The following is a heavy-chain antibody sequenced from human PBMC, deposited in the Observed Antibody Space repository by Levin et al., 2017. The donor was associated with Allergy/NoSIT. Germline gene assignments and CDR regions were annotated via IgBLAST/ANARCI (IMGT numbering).Heavy chain of an antibody. V-gene: IGHV3-30*18. CDR3: AKVGRITIVYWYFDL. Sequence: GGSLRLSCAASGFTFSSYGMHWVRQAPGKGLEWVAVISYDGSNKYYADSVKGRFTISRDNSKNTLYLQMNSLRAEDTAVYYCAKVGRITIVYWYFDLWGRGTLVTVSS. CDR2: ISYDGSNK. D-gene: IGHD3-10*01. J-gene: IGHJ2*01. CDR1: GFTFSSYG.